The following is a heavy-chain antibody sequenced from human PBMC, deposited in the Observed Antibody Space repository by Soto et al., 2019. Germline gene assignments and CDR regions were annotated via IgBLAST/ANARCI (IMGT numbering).Heavy chain of an antibody. J-gene: IGHJ4*02. CDR2: INPNSGGT. V-gene: IGHV1-2*04. CDR3: ARWRFGELPPTLDY. CDR1: GYTFTGYY. Sequence: QVQLVQSGAEVKKPGASVKVSCKASGYTFTGYYMHWVRQAPGQGLEWMGWINPNSGGTNYAQKFQGWVTMTRETSHSQAYMELSRLRSDDTAVYYCARWRFGELPPTLDYWGQGTLVTVSS. D-gene: IGHD3-10*01.